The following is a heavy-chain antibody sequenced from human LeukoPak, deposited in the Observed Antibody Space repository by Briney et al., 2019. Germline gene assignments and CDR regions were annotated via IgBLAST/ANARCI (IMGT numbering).Heavy chain of an antibody. J-gene: IGHJ5*02. D-gene: IGHD4-17*01. V-gene: IGHV4-38-2*02. Sequence: PSETLSLTCTVSGYSIRTDYYWGWIRQPPGKGPQWVGTINKSGNTYYNPSLRRRFTISFDTSKNQFSLKGSYMTAADTAIYYCAREGTTVTTNWFDPWGQGTLVTVSS. CDR1: GYSIRTDYY. CDR3: AREGTTVTTNWFDP. CDR2: INKSGNT.